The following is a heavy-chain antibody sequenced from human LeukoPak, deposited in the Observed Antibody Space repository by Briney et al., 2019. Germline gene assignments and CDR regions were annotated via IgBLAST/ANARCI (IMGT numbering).Heavy chain of an antibody. D-gene: IGHD3-22*01. CDR2: INPSGGST. CDR1: GYTFTGYY. J-gene: IGHJ5*02. Sequence: ASVTVSCKASGYTFTGYYMHWVRQAPGQGLEWMGLINPSGGSTNYAQKFQGRVTITRDMSTSTVYMELSSLRSEDTAVYYCARDVSDYYDSSGYYYAKYNWFDPWGQGTLVTVSS. V-gene: IGHV1-46*01. CDR3: ARDVSDYYDSSGYYYAKYNWFDP.